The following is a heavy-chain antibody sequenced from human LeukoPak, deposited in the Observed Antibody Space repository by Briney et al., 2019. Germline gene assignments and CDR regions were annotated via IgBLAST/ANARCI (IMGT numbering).Heavy chain of an antibody. D-gene: IGHD3-3*01. CDR3: AVCITIFGVVISPFDY. CDR2: ISGSSSYI. Sequence: GGSLRLSXAASGFTFRSYSMNWVRQAPGKGLEWVSSISGSSSYIYYADSVKGRFTISRGNAKNSLYLQMNSLRAEDTAVYYCAVCITIFGVVISPFDYWGQGTLVTVSS. V-gene: IGHV3-21*01. J-gene: IGHJ4*02. CDR1: GFTFRSYS.